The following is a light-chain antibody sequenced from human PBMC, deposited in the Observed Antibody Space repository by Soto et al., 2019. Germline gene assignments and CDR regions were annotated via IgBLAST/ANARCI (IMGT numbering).Light chain of an antibody. CDR3: QQYYNTPYT. J-gene: IGKJ2*01. CDR1: QSVNSY. CDR2: WAS. V-gene: IGKV3-15*01. Sequence: EIVMTQSPVTVSVSPGERATLSCKASQSVNSYLAWYQQKPGQSPRLLLYWASTRESGVPDRFVGSGSETDFTLTISSLQAGDEAIYHCQQYYNTPYTFGQGTTLEIK.